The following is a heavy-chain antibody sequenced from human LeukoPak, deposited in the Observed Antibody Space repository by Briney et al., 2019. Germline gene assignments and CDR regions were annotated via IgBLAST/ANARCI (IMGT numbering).Heavy chain of an antibody. Sequence: PSETLSLTCAVSGVSFNDYCWSWVRQTPGRGLEWIGEINHSGYTNDSPSLKSRVTLSIDTSRKQFSLNLRSVTVADTGIYYCTRMTTGHDYWGQGTLVTVSS. CDR1: GVSFNDYC. J-gene: IGHJ4*02. D-gene: IGHD4-17*01. V-gene: IGHV4-34*01. CDR3: TRMTTGHDY. CDR2: INHSGYT.